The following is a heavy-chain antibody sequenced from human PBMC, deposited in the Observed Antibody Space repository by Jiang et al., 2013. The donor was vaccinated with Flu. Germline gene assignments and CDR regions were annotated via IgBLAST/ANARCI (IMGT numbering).Heavy chain of an antibody. CDR3: ARQYSSGWYLQYYGMDV. Sequence: ESGAEVKKPGASVKVSCKASGYTFTSYDINWVRQATGQGLEWMGWMNPNSGNTGYAQKFQGRVTMTRNTSISTAYMELSSLRSEDTAVYYCARQYSSGWYLQYYGMDVWGQGTTVTVSS. CDR2: MNPNSGNT. D-gene: IGHD6-19*01. J-gene: IGHJ6*02. CDR1: GYTFTSYD. V-gene: IGHV1-8*01.